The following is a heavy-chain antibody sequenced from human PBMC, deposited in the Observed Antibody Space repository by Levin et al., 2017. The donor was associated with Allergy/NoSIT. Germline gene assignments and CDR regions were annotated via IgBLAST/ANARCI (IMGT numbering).Heavy chain of an antibody. J-gene: IGHJ4*02. D-gene: IGHD3-10*01. Sequence: SCAASGFTFSNYWMHWVRQAPGKGLVWVSRINSDGTSTSYVDSVKGRFTISRDNAKNTLYLQMNSLRAEDTALYYCARTCADGSGRYYNPIDYWGQGTLVTVSS. V-gene: IGHV3-74*01. CDR3: ARTCADGSGRYYNPIDY. CDR1: GFTFSNYW. CDR2: INSDGTST.